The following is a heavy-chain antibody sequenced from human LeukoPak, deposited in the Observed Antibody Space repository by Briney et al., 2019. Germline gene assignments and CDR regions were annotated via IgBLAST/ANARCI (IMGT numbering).Heavy chain of an antibody. J-gene: IGHJ5*02. D-gene: IGHD3-3*01. CDR1: GFTFDDYA. V-gene: IGHV3-9*03. CDR3: ARGGGWSGSNWFDP. CDR2: ISWNSGSI. Sequence: GGSLRLSCAASGFTFDDYAMHWVRHAPGKGLEWVSGISWNSGSIGYADSVKGRFTISRDNAKNSLYLPMNSLRAEDMALYYCARGGGWSGSNWFDPWGQGTLVTVSS.